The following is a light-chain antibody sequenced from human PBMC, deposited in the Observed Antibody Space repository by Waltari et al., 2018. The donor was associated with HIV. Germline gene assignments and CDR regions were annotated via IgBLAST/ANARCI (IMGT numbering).Light chain of an antibody. CDR1: NIGNHY. CDR3: GTWDTRLSGGV. Sequence: QSVLTQPPSVSAAPGQKVTISCSNIGNHYVSWYQHLPGAAPKLLIYDNNKRPSGIPGGFSGSKSGTSATLAITGLQTGDEADYYCGTWDTRLSGGVFGGGTKLTVL. J-gene: IGLJ3*02. V-gene: IGLV1-51*01. CDR2: DNN.